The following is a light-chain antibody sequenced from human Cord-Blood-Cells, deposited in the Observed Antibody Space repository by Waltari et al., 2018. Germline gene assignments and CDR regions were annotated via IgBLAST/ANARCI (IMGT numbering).Light chain of an antibody. CDR1: QDISNY. J-gene: IGKJ2*01. Sequence: DIQMTQSPSSLSASVGHRVTITCQASQDISNYLNWYQQKPGKAPKLLIYDASNLETGVPSRFSGSGSGTDFTFTISSLQPEDIATYYCQQYDNLPFGQGTKLEIK. CDR2: DAS. V-gene: IGKV1-33*01. CDR3: QQYDNLP.